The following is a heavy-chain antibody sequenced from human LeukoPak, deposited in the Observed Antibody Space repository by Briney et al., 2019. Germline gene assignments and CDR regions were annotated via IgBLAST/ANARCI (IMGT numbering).Heavy chain of an antibody. V-gene: IGHV4-59*08. CDR2: IYYSGST. J-gene: IGHJ3*02. CDR1: GGSISSYY. CDR3: ARLEPVTMIVVI. Sequence: PSETLSLTCTVPGGSISSYYWSWIRQPPGKGLEWIGYIYYSGSTNYNPSLKSRVTISVDTSKNQFSLKLSSVTAADTAVYYCARLEPVTMIVVIWGQGTMVTVSS. D-gene: IGHD3-22*01.